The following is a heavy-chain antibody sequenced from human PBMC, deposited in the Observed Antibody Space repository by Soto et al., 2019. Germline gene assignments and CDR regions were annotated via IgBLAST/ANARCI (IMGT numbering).Heavy chain of an antibody. Sequence: VQLLESGGGLVQPGGSLRLSCADSGFSFKTYGMTWVRQAPGKGLEGVAHIGLSNSDTYYADSVKGRFTISRDNSKNMVYLQVNSLRDADTAVYYCVKGGAYCYNDCTRSYWGRGTLVTVSS. D-gene: IGHD2-21*01. J-gene: IGHJ4*02. CDR2: IGLSNSDT. CDR1: GFSFKTYG. V-gene: IGHV3-23*01. CDR3: VKGGAYCYNDCTRSY.